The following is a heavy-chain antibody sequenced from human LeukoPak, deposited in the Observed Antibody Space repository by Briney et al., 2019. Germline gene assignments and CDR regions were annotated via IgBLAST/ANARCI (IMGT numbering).Heavy chain of an antibody. D-gene: IGHD5-12*01. V-gene: IGHV4-39*07. J-gene: IGHJ4*02. CDR2: IYHSGST. CDR3: ARRARGPRRPPRPFDY. Sequence: SETLSLTCTVSGGSISSSSYYWGWIRQPPGKGLEWIGSIYHSGSTNYNPSLKSRVTISVDTSKNQFSLKLSSVTAADTAVYYCARRARGPRRPPRPFDYWGQGTLVTVSS. CDR1: GGSISSSSYY.